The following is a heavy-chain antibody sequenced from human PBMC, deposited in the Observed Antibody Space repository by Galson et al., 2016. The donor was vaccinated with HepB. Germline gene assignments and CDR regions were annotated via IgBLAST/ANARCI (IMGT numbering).Heavy chain of an antibody. CDR2: IFYSGST. D-gene: IGHD3-16*01. CDR1: GGSISNSNYF. Sequence: SETLSLTCTVSGGSISNSNYFWGWIRQPPGKGLEWIGNIFYSGSTYYNPSLKSRVTISVDTSKNQFSLKLSSVTAADTAVYFCARGSNSLIGGAIPLDYWGQGTLVTVSS. CDR3: ARGSNSLIGGAIPLDY. V-gene: IGHV4-39*01. J-gene: IGHJ4*02.